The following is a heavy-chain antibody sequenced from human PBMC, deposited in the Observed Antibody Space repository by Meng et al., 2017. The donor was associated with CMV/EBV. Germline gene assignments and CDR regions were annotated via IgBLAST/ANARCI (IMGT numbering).Heavy chain of an antibody. CDR1: GFFVSSSSYN. J-gene: IGHJ4*02. CDR2: IYYSGYT. Sequence: SETLSLTCTVSGFFVSSSSYNWGWHRQPPGKGLQWIGCIYYSGYTSYNPSLKSRVTISVDTSKNQFSLKLRSVTATDTAVYYCARSHTAKTLPNIYFDYWGQGTLVTVSS. V-gene: IGHV4-39*07. D-gene: IGHD5-18*01. CDR3: ARSHTAKTLPNIYFDY.